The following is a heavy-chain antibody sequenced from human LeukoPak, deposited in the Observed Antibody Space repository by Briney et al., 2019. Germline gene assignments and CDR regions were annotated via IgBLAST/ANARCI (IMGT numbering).Heavy chain of an antibody. Sequence: GASVKVSCKASGYTLTSYAMNWVRQAPGQGLEWMGWINTNTGNPTYAQGFTGRFVFSLDTSVSTAYLQISSLKVEDTAVYYCARGDGYSTLPVAFDIWGQGTMVTVSS. CDR3: ARGDGYSTLPVAFDI. V-gene: IGHV7-4-1*02. CDR1: GYTLTSYA. CDR2: INTNTGNP. D-gene: IGHD5-24*01. J-gene: IGHJ3*02.